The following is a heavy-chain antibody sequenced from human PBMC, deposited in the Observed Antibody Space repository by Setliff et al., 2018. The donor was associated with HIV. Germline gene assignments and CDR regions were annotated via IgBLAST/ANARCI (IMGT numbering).Heavy chain of an antibody. V-gene: IGHV1-3*01. J-gene: IGHJ5*02. D-gene: IGHD2-15*01. CDR3: ARGYCGGGICYSPNWLDP. CDR2: INAGNGNT. CDR1: GYTFTSYA. Sequence: ASVKVSCKASGYTFTSYAMHWVRQAPGQRLEWMRWINAGNGNTKYSQKFQGRVTITRDTSKSTAYMDIKSLTSDDTAVYYCARGYCGGGICYSPNWLDPWGQGTLVTVSS.